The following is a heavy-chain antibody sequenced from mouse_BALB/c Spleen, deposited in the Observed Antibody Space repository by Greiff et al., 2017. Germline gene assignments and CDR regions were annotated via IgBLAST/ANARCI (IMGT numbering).Heavy chain of an antibody. Sequence: QVQLQQPGAELVKPGASVKLSCKASGYTFTSYYMYWVKQRPGQGLEWIGGINPSNGGTNFNEKFKSKATLTVDKSSSTAYMQLSSLTSEDSAVYYCTRGGNHYQGFAYWGQGTLVTVSA. J-gene: IGHJ3*01. V-gene: IGHV1S81*02. CDR2: INPSNGGT. CDR3: TRGGNHYQGFAY. D-gene: IGHD2-1*01. CDR1: GYTFTSYY.